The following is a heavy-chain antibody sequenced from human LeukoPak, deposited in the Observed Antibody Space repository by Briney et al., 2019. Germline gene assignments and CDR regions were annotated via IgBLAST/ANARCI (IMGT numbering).Heavy chain of an antibody. CDR2: IWYDGSNK. Sequence: GRSLRLSCAASGFTFSSYGMHWVRQAPGEGLEWVAVIWYDGSNKYYADSVKGRFTISRDNSKNTLYLQMNSLRAEDTAVYYCARGRYCSSTSCYRVKDWFDPWGQGTLVTVSS. V-gene: IGHV3-33*01. J-gene: IGHJ5*02. CDR3: ARGRYCSSTSCYRVKDWFDP. D-gene: IGHD2-2*01. CDR1: GFTFSSYG.